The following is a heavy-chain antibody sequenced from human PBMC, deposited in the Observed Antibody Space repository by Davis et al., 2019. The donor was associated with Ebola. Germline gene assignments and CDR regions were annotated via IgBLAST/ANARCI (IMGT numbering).Heavy chain of an antibody. V-gene: IGHV4-61*01. CDR2: IYYSGST. Sequence: SETLSLTCTVSGGSVNNGFYYWTWVRQPPGKGLEWIGNIYYSGSTYYNPSLKSRVTMSVDTSKNQFSLKLSSVTAVDTAVYYCARSGYDSSGYYYVIWGQGTLVTVSS. CDR1: GGSVNNGFYY. CDR3: ARSGYDSSGYYYVI. D-gene: IGHD3-22*01. J-gene: IGHJ4*02.